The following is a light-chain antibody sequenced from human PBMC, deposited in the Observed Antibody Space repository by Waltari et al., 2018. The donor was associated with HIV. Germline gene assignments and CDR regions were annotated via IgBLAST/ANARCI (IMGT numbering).Light chain of an antibody. J-gene: IGKJ2*01. V-gene: IGKV2-30*01. Sequence: TQSPLSLSVTLGQPAAISCKSNQSLAFRDGTSYLFWYHQRPGHPPRRLLYQVSHRDSGIPGRITGSGSDTDFTLRISHVKAEDAGFYFCMQATSWPHTLGQRTALQI. CDR2: QVS. CDR3: MQATSWPHT. CDR1: QSLAFRDGTSY.